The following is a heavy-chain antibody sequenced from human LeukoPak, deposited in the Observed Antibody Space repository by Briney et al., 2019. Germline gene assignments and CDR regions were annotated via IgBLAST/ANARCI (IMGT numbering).Heavy chain of an antibody. CDR1: GYTFTSYD. J-gene: IGHJ6*02. CDR2: MNPNSANT. CDR3: ARGALRFLEWVTIRGYYGMDV. Sequence: ASVKVSCKASGYTFTSYDINWVRQATGQGLEWMGWMNPNSANTGYAQKFQGRVTMTRNTSISTAYMELSSLRSEDTAVYYCARGALRFLEWVTIRGYYGMDVWGQGTTVTVSS. V-gene: IGHV1-8*01. D-gene: IGHD3-3*01.